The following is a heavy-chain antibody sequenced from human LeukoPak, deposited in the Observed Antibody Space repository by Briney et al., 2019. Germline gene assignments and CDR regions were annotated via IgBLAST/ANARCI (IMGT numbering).Heavy chain of an antibody. Sequence: HSGGSLRLSCAASGFTVSNTYMSWVRQAPGKGLEWVSIIYSDGRTYYADFVKGRFTISRDNSKNTMYLQMNSLRAGDTAVYYCASGGGYSSAWHSSDYWGQGTLVTVSS. CDR1: GFTVSNTY. J-gene: IGHJ4*02. CDR2: IYSDGRT. D-gene: IGHD6-19*01. CDR3: ASGGGYSSAWHSSDY. V-gene: IGHV3-53*01.